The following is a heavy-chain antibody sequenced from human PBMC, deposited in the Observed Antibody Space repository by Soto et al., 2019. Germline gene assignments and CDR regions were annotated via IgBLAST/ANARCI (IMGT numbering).Heavy chain of an antibody. CDR1: GFTFSSYG. CDR2: IWYDGSNK. V-gene: IGHV3-33*01. D-gene: IGHD4-17*01. CDR3: ARDKTDYGDYVLTYYYYGMDV. Sequence: GGSLRLSCAASGFTFSSYGMHWVRQAPGKGLEWVAVIWYDGSNKYYADSVKGRFTISRDNSKNTLYLQMDSLRAEDTAVYYCARDKTDYGDYVLTYYYYGMDVWGQGTTVTVSS. J-gene: IGHJ6*02.